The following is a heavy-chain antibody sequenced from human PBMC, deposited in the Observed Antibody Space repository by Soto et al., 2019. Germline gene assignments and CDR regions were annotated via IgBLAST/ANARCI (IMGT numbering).Heavy chain of an antibody. Sequence: PGGSLRLSCSASGFTFGAYAMSWVRKAPGKGLEWVGFIRNRGYGRTTEYAASVRGRFTISRDDSKSIAYLDMNSLQTEDTAVYYCDREDMGADQLVSAHYWGQGTLVTVSS. V-gene: IGHV3-49*04. CDR2: IRNRGYGRTT. CDR3: DREDMGADQLVSAHY. J-gene: IGHJ4*02. D-gene: IGHD2-2*01. CDR1: GFTFGAYA.